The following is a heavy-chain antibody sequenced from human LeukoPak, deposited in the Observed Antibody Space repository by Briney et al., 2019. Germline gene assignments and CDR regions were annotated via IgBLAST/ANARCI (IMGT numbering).Heavy chain of an antibody. D-gene: IGHD3-22*01. V-gene: IGHV1-2*02. Sequence: ASVNVSCKASLYTFTGYYMHWVRQAPGQGLEWMGWINPNSGGTNYAQKFQGRVTMTSATSISTAYMELSRLRSDDTAVYYCARVVTMIVGYYYYYMDVWGKGTTVTVSS. CDR1: LYTFTGYY. CDR3: ARVVTMIVGYYYYYMDV. J-gene: IGHJ6*03. CDR2: INPNSGGT.